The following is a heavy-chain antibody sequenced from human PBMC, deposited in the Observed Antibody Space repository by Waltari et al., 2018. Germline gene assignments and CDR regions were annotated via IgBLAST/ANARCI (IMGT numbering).Heavy chain of an antibody. Sequence: EVQLVASGGKLVQPGGSLRLSCAGSGFLFSTYWIHWVRQAPGKGPVWVSHINNDGSRTTYADSVRGRFTISRDNARNTLYLQMNSLRVEDTAVYYCARGTVSTTYYGMDVWGQWTTVTVSS. V-gene: IGHV3-74*01. CDR2: INNDGSRT. CDR1: GFLFSTYW. J-gene: IGHJ6*02. CDR3: ARGTVSTTYYGMDV. D-gene: IGHD1-1*01.